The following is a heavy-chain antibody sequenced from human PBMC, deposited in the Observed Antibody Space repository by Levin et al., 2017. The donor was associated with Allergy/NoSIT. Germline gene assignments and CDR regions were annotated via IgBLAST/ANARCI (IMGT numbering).Heavy chain of an antibody. D-gene: IGHD6-19*01. CDR3: AKGTYSSGWRLEN. Sequence: GESLKISCATSGFIFSTYAMSWVRQAPGKGLEWVSGTSGSGGSTYYADSLKGRFTISRDNSRNTLFLEINSLRAEDTATYYCAKGTYSSGWRLENWGQGTLVTASS. J-gene: IGHJ4*02. V-gene: IGHV3-23*01. CDR2: TSGSGGST. CDR1: GFIFSTYA.